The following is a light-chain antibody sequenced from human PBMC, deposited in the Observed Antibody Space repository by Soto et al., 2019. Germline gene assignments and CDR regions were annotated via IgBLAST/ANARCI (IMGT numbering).Light chain of an antibody. J-gene: IGLJ1*01. CDR1: SSDVGTYNL. CDR3: CSYAGSSTYV. CDR2: EGS. V-gene: IGLV2-23*01. Sequence: QSVLTQPAPVSGSPGQSITISCTGTSSDVGTYNLVSWYQHHPGKAPKLMIYEGSKRPSGVSNRFSGSKSGNTASLTISGLQAEDEADYYCCSYAGSSTYVFGTGTKVTVL.